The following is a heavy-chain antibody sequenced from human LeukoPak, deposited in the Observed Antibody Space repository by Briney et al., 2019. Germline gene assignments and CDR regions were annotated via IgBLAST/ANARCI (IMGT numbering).Heavy chain of an antibody. D-gene: IGHD3-3*02. V-gene: IGHV3-23*01. J-gene: IGHJ3*01. CDR3: AKIRAPAYDF. CDR2: ISGSGSGDST. Sequence: PGGSLRLSCAASGFTFSSYAMNWVRQAPGKGLEWASAISGSGSGDSTYYADSVKGRFTISRDNSKNTLYLQMNSLKGEDTAVYYCAKIRAPAYDFWGQGTMVTVSS. CDR1: GFTFSSYA.